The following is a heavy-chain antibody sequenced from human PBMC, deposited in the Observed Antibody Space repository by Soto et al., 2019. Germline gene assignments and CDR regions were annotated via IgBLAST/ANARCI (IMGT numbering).Heavy chain of an antibody. D-gene: IGHD3-9*01. CDR2: IYYSGST. CDR1: GGSISSSSYY. J-gene: IGHJ5*02. Sequence: SETLSLTCTVSGGSISSSSYYWGWIRQPPGKGLEWIGSIYYSGSTYYNPSLKSRVTISVDTSKNQFSLKLSSVTAADTAVYYCASVHFDLYNWFDPWGQGTLVTVSS. V-gene: IGHV4-39*01. CDR3: ASVHFDLYNWFDP.